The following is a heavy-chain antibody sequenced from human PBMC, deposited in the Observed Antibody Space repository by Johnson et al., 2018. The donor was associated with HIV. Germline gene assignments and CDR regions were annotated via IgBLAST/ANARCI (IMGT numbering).Heavy chain of an antibody. Sequence: EVQLVESGGDLVQPGGSLRLSCAASGFTVSSNYMSWVRQAPGKGLEWVSVISSGGSTYYSDSVKGRFTISRDNAKNSLYLQMNSLRAEDTAVYFCVRDRGTVVIWSDAFDMWGQGTMVTVSS. CDR2: ISSGGST. CDR3: VRDRGTVVIWSDAFDM. D-gene: IGHD3-22*01. V-gene: IGHV3-66*01. J-gene: IGHJ3*02. CDR1: GFTVSSNY.